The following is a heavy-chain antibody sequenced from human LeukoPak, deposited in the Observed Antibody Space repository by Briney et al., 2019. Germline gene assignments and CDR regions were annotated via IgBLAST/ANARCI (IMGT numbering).Heavy chain of an antibody. CDR3: AKEDYGQIKD. CDR2: ISSSSSYT. V-gene: IGHV3-21*04. D-gene: IGHD4-17*01. Sequence: PGGSLRLSCAASGFTFSSYSMNWVRQAPGKGLEWVPSISSSSSYTYYADSVKGRFTISRDNSKNTLYLQMNSLRAEDTAVYYCAKEDYGQIKDWGQGTMVTVSS. J-gene: IGHJ3*01. CDR1: GFTFSSYS.